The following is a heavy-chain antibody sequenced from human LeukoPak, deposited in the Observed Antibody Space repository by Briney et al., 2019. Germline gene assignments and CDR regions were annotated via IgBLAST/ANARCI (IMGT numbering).Heavy chain of an antibody. CDR3: ATLGKDGYGYYFDY. D-gene: IGHD5-24*01. CDR1: GYTLTELS. Sequence: ASVKVSCKVSGYTLTELSMHRVRQAPGKGLEWMGGFDPEGGETIYAQKFQGRVTMTEDTSTDTAYMELSSLRSEDTAVYYCATLGKDGYGYYFDYWGQGTLVTVSS. J-gene: IGHJ4*02. V-gene: IGHV1-24*01. CDR2: FDPEGGET.